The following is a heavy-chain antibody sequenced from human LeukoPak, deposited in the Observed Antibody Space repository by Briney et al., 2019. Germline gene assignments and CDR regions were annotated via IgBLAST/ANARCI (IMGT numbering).Heavy chain of an antibody. D-gene: IGHD1-7*01. V-gene: IGHV4-59*01. CDR1: GGSISSYY. CDR2: IYYSGST. Sequence: SETLSLTCTVSGGSISSYYWRWIRQPPGKELEWIGYIYYSGSTNYNPSLKSRVTISVDTSKNQFSLKLSSVTAADTAVYYCARCVSNWNFHYYYYMDVWGKGTTVTVSS. J-gene: IGHJ6*03. CDR3: ARCVSNWNFHYYYYMDV.